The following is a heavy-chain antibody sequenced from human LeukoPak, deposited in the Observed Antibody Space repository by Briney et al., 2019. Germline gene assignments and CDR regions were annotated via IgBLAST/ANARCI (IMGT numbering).Heavy chain of an antibody. Sequence: WASVKVSCKASGYTFTSYGISWVRQAPGQGLEWMGWISAYNGNTNYAQKLQGRVTMTTDTSTSTAYMELRSLRSDDTAVYYCARDYGYSSSWNKIDYWGQGTLVTVSS. CDR2: ISAYNGNT. V-gene: IGHV1-18*01. D-gene: IGHD6-13*01. CDR3: ARDYGYSSSWNKIDY. CDR1: GYTFTSYG. J-gene: IGHJ4*02.